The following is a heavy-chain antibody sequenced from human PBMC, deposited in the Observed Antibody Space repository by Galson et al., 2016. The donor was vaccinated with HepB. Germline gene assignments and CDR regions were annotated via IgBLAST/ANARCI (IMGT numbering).Heavy chain of an antibody. J-gene: IGHJ4*02. CDR3: ARGRDGYTLLMDY. Sequence: SVKVSCKASGYTFTDYYMHWVRQAPGQGLEWMGWINPNSGGTNYAQKFQGWVTMTRDTSISTAYMELSRPRSDDTAVYYCARGRDGYTLLMDYWGQGTLVTVSS. CDR2: INPNSGGT. CDR1: GYTFTDYY. V-gene: IGHV1-2*04. D-gene: IGHD5-24*01.